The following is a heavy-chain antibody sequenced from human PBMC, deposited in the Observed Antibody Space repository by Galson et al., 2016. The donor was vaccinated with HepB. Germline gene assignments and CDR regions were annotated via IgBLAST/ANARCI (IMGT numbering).Heavy chain of an antibody. V-gene: IGHV4-39*02. CDR2: IYYSGST. CDR3: ARDNLLRGVTATQTYFDY. Sequence: SETLSLTCTVSGGSISSVGYYWAWIRQPPGKGLEWIATIYYSGSTYYNPSLKSRVTISVDTSKNQSSLQLTSVTAADTAIYYCARDNLLRGVTATQTYFDYWGQGTLVAVSS. D-gene: IGHD2-21*02. J-gene: IGHJ4*02. CDR1: GGSISSVGYY.